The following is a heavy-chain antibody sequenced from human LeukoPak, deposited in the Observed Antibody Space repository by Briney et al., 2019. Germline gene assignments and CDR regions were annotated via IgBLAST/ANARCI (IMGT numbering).Heavy chain of an antibody. CDR2: IIPIFGTA. CDR1: GGTFSSYA. V-gene: IGHV1-69*13. J-gene: IGHJ4*02. Sequence: ASVKVSCKASGGTFSSYAISWVRQAPGQGLEWMGGIIPIFGTANYAQKFQGRVTITADESTSTAYMELSSLRSEDTAVYYCAREGQLGAVPDYWGQGTLVTVSS. CDR3: AREGQLGAVPDY. D-gene: IGHD6-6*01.